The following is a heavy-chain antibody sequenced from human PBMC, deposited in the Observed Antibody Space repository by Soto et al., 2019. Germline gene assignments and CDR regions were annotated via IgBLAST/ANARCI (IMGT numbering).Heavy chain of an antibody. D-gene: IGHD3-10*01. CDR3: ARETMVRANSYYYDGMDV. Sequence: QVQLVESGGGVVQPGRSLRLSCAASGFTFSSYGMHWVRQAPGKGLEWVAVIWYDGSNKYYADSVKGRFTISRDNSKNTLYLQMNSLRAEDTAVYYCARETMVRANSYYYDGMDVWGQGTTVTVSS. J-gene: IGHJ6*02. V-gene: IGHV3-33*01. CDR1: GFTFSSYG. CDR2: IWYDGSNK.